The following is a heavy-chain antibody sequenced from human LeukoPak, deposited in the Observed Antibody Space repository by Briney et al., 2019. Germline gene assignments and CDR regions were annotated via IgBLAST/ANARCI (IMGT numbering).Heavy chain of an antibody. CDR1: GGTFSSYA. D-gene: IGHD2-2*01. CDR3: AGVRCSSTSCSDYYYYYYMDV. CDR2: IIPIFGTA. V-gene: IGHV1-69*05. J-gene: IGHJ6*03. Sequence: SVKVSCKASGGTFSSYAISWVRQAPGQGLEWMGGIIPIFGTANYAQKFQGRVTITTDESTSTAYMELSSLRSEDTAVYYCAGVRCSSTSCSDYYYYYYMDVWGKGTTVTVSS.